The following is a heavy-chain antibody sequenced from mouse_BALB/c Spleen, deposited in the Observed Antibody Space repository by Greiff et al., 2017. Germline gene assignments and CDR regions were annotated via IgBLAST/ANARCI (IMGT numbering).Heavy chain of an antibody. D-gene: IGHD1-1*01. CDR3: TRDYGSSYWFAY. V-gene: IGHV5-6-4*01. J-gene: IGHJ3*01. Sequence: KLVESGGGLVKPGGSLKLSCAASGFTFSSYTMSWVRQTPEKRLEWVATISSGGSYTYYPDSVKGRFTISRDNAKNTLYLQMSSLKSEDTAMYYCTRDYGSSYWFAYWGQGTLVTVSA. CDR2: ISSGGSYT. CDR1: GFTFSSYT.